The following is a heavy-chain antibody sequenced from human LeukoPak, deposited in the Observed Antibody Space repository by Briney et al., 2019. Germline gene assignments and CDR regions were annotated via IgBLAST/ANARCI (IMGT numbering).Heavy chain of an antibody. Sequence: GGSLRLSCAASGFTFSSYGMHWVRQAPGKGLEWVAVISYDGSNKYYADSVKGRFTISRDNSKNTLYLQMNSLRAEDTAVYYCAKDIYDSSGYYLVYYYYGMDVWGQGTTVTVSS. CDR1: GFTFSSYG. CDR3: AKDIYDSSGYYLVYYYYGMDV. J-gene: IGHJ6*02. D-gene: IGHD3-22*01. V-gene: IGHV3-30*18. CDR2: ISYDGSNK.